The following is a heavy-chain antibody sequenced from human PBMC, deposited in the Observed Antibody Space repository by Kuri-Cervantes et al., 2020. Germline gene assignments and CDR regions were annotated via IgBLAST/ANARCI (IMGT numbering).Heavy chain of an antibody. V-gene: IGHV3-9*01. CDR2: ISWNSGSI. CDR3: AKALEQQLVLDY. D-gene: IGHD6-13*01. CDR1: GFTFDDYA. J-gene: IGHJ4*02. Sequence: GGSLRLSCAASGFTFDDYAMHWVRQAPGKGLEWVSGISWNSGSIGYADSVKGRFTITRENSKNMLYLQMNSLRAEDTAVYYCAKALEQQLVLDYWGQGTLVTVSS.